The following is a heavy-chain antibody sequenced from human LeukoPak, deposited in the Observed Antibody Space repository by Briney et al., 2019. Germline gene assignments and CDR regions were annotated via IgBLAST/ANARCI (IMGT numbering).Heavy chain of an antibody. V-gene: IGHV3-30*18. J-gene: IGHJ4*02. CDR3: AKEILSTADY. CDR1: GFPFSTYG. Sequence: GGSLRLSCAASGFPFSTYGMHWVRQAPGKGLEWVAVISYDGSDKYYADSLKGRVTISRDNSKNTLYLQMNSLRTDDTAVYYCAKEILSTADYWGQGILLTISS. CDR2: ISYDGSDK. D-gene: IGHD2/OR15-2a*01.